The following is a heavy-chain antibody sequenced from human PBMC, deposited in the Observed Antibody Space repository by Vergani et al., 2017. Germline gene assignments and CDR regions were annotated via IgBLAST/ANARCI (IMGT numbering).Heavy chain of an antibody. Sequence: EVQLLESGGGLVQPGGSRRLSCAGAGFTFDTYTMAYVRQAPGKGLEWVATISSGGGDIFYADSVKGRFTISRDNSKNNLFLQMNSLKDEDTAVYYCTTACGLYYLHGEYFQYWGRGTLVSVSS. CDR3: TTACGLYYLHGEYFQY. V-gene: IGHV3-23*01. CDR1: GFTFDTYT. D-gene: IGHD3-10*01. J-gene: IGHJ1*01. CDR2: ISSGGGDI.